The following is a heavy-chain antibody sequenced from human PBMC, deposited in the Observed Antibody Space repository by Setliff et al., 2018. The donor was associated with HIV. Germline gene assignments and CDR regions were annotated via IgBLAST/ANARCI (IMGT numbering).Heavy chain of an antibody. CDR2: ITGGGVTT. D-gene: IGHD2-2*03. Sequence: LRLSCAASGFTFVSCAMNWVRQAPGKGLEWVSSITGGGVTTYYADSVKGRFTISRDNSKNTLYLQMNSLRDEDTAIYYCAKAVRYGGYSYFYYGFDVWGQGTTVTVSS. CDR3: AKAVRYGGYSYFYYGFDV. V-gene: IGHV3-23*01. J-gene: IGHJ6*02. CDR1: GFTFVSCA.